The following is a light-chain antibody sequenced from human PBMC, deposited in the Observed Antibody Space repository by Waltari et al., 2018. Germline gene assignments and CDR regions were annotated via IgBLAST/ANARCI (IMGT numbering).Light chain of an antibody. J-gene: IGKJ4*01. CDR3: QQRRNWPLT. CDR1: QSVSYY. Sequence: EIVLTQSPATLSLSPGERATRSCRASQSVSYYLAWYQQRPGQAPRLLIYDTSHRATGILDRFSGSGSETDFTLTISSLEPEDFAVYYCQQRRNWPLTFGGGTKVEIK. V-gene: IGKV3-11*01. CDR2: DTS.